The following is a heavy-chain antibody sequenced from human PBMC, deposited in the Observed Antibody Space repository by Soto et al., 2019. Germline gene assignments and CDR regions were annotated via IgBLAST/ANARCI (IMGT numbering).Heavy chain of an antibody. D-gene: IGHD1-20*01. Sequence: QVQLVQSGAEVQKPGSSVKVSCKASGGTFSSYTISWVRQAPGQGLEWMGRIIPILGIANYAQKFQGRVTITADKSTSTAYMELSSLRSEDTAVYYCAREEKGISGYYYYYYMDVWGKGTTVTVSS. CDR2: IIPILGIA. CDR1: GGTFSSYT. J-gene: IGHJ6*03. V-gene: IGHV1-69*08. CDR3: AREEKGISGYYYYYYMDV.